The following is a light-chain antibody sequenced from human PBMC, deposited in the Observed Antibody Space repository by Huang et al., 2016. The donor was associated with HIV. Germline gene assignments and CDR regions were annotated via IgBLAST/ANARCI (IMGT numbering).Light chain of an antibody. CDR1: QSISSY. CDR3: QQSYSTPRT. V-gene: IGKV1-39*01. J-gene: IGKJ5*01. CDR2: ASS. Sequence: DIQMTQSPSSLSASVGDRVTITCRASQSISSYLNWYLQKPGKAPKLLIYASSSLQSGGASRFSGSGAGTDFTLTISSLQPEDFATYYCQQSYSTPRTFGQGTRLEIK.